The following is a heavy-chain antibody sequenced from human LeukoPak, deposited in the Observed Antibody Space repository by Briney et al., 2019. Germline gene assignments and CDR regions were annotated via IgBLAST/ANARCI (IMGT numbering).Heavy chain of an antibody. CDR1: GFTFGDYA. J-gene: IGHJ6*03. Sequence: GGSLRLSCTASGFTFGDYAMSWFRQAPGKGLDWVAVIWYDGSNKYYADSVKGRFTISRDNSKNTLYLQMNSLRAEDTAVYYCAKDSNPAGYYYMDVWGKGTTVTVSS. V-gene: IGHV3-33*06. CDR3: AKDSNPAGYYYMDV. CDR2: IWYDGSNK. D-gene: IGHD1-14*01.